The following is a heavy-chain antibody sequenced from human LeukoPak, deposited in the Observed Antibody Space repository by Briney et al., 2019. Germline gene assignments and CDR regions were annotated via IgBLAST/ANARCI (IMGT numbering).Heavy chain of an antibody. CDR2: ISGSGGST. CDR1: GITFSIYA. J-gene: IGHJ4*02. Sequence: GGSLRLSCAASGITFSIYAMSWVRQAPGKGLEWVSVISGSGGSTYYADSVKGRFTISRDNSKNTLYLQMNSLRAEDTAVYYCAKSRTVREFYFDYWGQGTLVTVSS. CDR3: AKSRTVREFYFDY. V-gene: IGHV3-23*01. D-gene: IGHD3-10*01.